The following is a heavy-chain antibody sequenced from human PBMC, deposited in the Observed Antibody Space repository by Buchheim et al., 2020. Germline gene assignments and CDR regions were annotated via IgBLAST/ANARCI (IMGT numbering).Heavy chain of an antibody. J-gene: IGHJ6*02. Sequence: HLQGSGPGLVRPSETLSLTCTVSGASINSGGYYWDWVRQPPGKGLEWVGHIYSGGSTYFNPSLKSRVTISFDASHNQFSLMLTSVTAADTGTYYCARGSYQTGWRGFSYYSMDVWGQGT. V-gene: IGHV4-39*07. CDR2: IYSGGST. D-gene: IGHD6-19*01. CDR1: GASINSGGYY. CDR3: ARGSYQTGWRGFSYYSMDV.